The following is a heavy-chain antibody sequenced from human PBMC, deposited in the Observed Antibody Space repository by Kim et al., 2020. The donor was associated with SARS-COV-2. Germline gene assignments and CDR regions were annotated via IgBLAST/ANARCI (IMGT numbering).Heavy chain of an antibody. V-gene: IGHV1-46*01. Sequence: ASVKVSCKASGYTFTSYYMHWVRQAPGQGLEWMGIINPSGGSTSYAQKFQGRVTMTRDTSTSTVYMELSSLRSEDTAVYYCARAPPYCSGGSCYSGDYYYGMDVWGEGATVTVSS. CDR2: INPSGGST. CDR3: ARAPPYCSGGSCYSGDYYYGMDV. D-gene: IGHD2-15*01. CDR1: GYTFTSYY. J-gene: IGHJ6*04.